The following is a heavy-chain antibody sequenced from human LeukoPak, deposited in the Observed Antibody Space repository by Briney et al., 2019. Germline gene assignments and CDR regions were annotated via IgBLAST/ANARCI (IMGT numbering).Heavy chain of an antibody. CDR2: IYYSGST. CDR3: ARHAVGDAFDI. J-gene: IGHJ3*02. Sequence: SETLSLTCTVSGGSISSYYWSWIRLPPGKGLEWIGYIYYSGSTNYNPSLKSRVTISVDTSKNQFSLKLSSVTAADTAVYYCARHAVGDAFDIRGQGTMVTVSS. V-gene: IGHV4-59*08. CDR1: GGSISSYY. D-gene: IGHD3-16*01.